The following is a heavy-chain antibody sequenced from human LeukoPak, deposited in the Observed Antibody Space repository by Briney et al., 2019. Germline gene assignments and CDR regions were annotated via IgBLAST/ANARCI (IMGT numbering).Heavy chain of an antibody. D-gene: IGHD2-2*01. CDR3: ARGGRYCSSTSCSRWFDP. CDR2: IYYSGST. Sequence: SETLSLTCTVSGGSISSYYWSWIRQPPGKGLEWIGYIYYSGSTNYSPSLKSRVTISVDTSKNQFSLKLSSVTAADTAVYYCARGGRYCSSTSCSRWFDPWGQGTLVTVSS. J-gene: IGHJ5*02. CDR1: GGSISSYY. V-gene: IGHV4-59*01.